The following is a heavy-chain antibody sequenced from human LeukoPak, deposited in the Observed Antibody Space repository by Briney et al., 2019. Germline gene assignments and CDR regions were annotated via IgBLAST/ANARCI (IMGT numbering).Heavy chain of an antibody. D-gene: IGHD6-19*01. Sequence: GGSLRLSCAASGFTFDDYGMSWVRQAPGKGLEWVSGINWNGGSTGYADSVKGRFTISRDNAKNSLYLQMNSLRAEDTAVYYCARELAVAGTFYYYYMDVWGKGTTVTVSS. J-gene: IGHJ6*03. V-gene: IGHV3-20*04. CDR1: GFTFDDYG. CDR3: ARELAVAGTFYYYYMDV. CDR2: INWNGGST.